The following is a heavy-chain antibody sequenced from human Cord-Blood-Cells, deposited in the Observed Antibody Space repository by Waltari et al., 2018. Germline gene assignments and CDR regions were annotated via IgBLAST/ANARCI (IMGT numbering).Heavy chain of an antibody. J-gene: IGHJ2*01. CDR3: AKTGGYNWGMSNCYFDL. Sequence: EAQLLESGGGLVQPGGSLRPSCPASGLLFSSDAMSWVRQAPGVWLGWVSAIRGSGGSTYYADSVKCRFTISIDNSKTTLYLQMNSLRAEDTAVYSCAKTGGYNWGMSNCYFDLWGRGTLVTVSS. CDR2: IRGSGGST. D-gene: IGHD7-27*01. CDR1: GLLFSSDA. V-gene: IGHV3-23*01.